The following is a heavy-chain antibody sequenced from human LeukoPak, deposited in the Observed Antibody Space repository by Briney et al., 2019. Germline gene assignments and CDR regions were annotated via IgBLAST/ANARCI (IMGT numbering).Heavy chain of an antibody. D-gene: IGHD2-2*02. CDR1: GYTFTSYY. V-gene: IGHV1-46*01. CDR2: INPSGGST. J-gene: IGHJ6*03. Sequence: ASVKVSCKASGYTFTSYYMHWVRQAPGQGLEWMGIINPSGGSTSYAQKFQGRVTMTRDMSTSTVYMELSSLRSEDTAVYYCARDPTGQLLYGYYYYYMDVWGKGTTVTVSS. CDR3: ARDPTGQLLYGYYYYYMDV.